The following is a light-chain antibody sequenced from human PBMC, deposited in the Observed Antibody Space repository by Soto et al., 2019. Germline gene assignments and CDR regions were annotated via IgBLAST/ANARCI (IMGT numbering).Light chain of an antibody. V-gene: IGKV3-15*01. Sequence: EIVMTQSPATLSVSPGEKATLSCRASQSVSGNLAWYQQKPGQAPRLLIYGASTRATGIPARFNGGGSGTDFTLTISRLEPEDFAVYYCHQYGTSPQTFGQGTKVDIK. CDR1: QSVSGN. CDR3: HQYGTSPQT. CDR2: GAS. J-gene: IGKJ1*01.